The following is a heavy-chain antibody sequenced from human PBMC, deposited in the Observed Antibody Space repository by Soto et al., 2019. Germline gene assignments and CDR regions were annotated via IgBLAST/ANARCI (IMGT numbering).Heavy chain of an antibody. CDR3: ARDFNWGTDY. CDR2: INAGTGKT. J-gene: IGHJ4*02. V-gene: IGHV1-3*01. D-gene: IGHD7-27*01. Sequence: GASVKVSCKASGYTFTTYAMHWVRQAPGQRLEWMAWINAGTGKTKYSQNFQGRVTITWDTSASTVYMELSSLRSEDTAVYFCARDFNWGTDYWGQGTLVTVSS. CDR1: GYTFTTYA.